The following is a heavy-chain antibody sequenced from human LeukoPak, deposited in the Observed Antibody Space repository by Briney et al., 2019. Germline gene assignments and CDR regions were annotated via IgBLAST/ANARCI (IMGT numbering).Heavy chain of an antibody. CDR2: MNLYSGNT. J-gene: IGHJ6*02. CDR3: ARKRSRGYYYYGMDV. Sequence: AASVKVSCKASGYTFTSYDINGVRQATGQGLEGMGWMNLYSGNTSYAQKFQGRVTMTRNTSISTAYMELSSLRSEDTAVYYCARKRSRGYYYYGMDVWGQGTTVTVSS. V-gene: IGHV1-8*01. CDR1: GYTFTSYD.